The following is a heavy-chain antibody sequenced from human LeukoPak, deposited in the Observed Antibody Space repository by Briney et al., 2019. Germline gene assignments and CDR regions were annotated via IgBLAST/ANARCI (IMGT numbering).Heavy chain of an antibody. CDR2: INPSGGRR. D-gene: IGHD6-13*01. Sequence: ASVKVSCKASGYTSTSYYIHWVRPGPGQGLEWMGIINPSGGRRSYAQKFEGRVTMTSDMSTSTVYMELSSLRSEDTAIYYCARGDGEAASLWENWFDPWGQGTLVTVSS. J-gene: IGHJ5*02. CDR3: ARGDGEAASLWENWFDP. V-gene: IGHV1-46*01. CDR1: GYTSTSYY.